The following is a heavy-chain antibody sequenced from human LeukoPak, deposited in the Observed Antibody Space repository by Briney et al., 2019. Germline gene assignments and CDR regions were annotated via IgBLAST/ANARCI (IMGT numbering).Heavy chain of an antibody. CDR3: ARENWVFDY. CDR1: GYSICSGYH. J-gene: IGHJ4*02. Sequence: PSETLSLTCVVSGYSICSGYHWGWIRQPPGKGLEWIGSVCRSGTTYYDPSLKSRVTISVDTSKNQISLKVRSVTAADTAMYYCARENWVFDYWGQGILVTVSS. V-gene: IGHV4-38-2*02. D-gene: IGHD7-27*01. CDR2: VCRSGTT.